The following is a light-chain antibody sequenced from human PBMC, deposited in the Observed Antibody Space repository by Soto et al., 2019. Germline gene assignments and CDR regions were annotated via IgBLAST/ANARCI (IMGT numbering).Light chain of an antibody. J-gene: IGKJ1*01. Sequence: DNQMNQSPSTLSASVGDRVTITCRASQSISSWLAWYQQKPGKAPKLLIYDASSLESGVPSRFSGSGSGTEFTLTISSLQPDDFATYYCQQYNSYSWTFGQGTKV. CDR3: QQYNSYSWT. CDR2: DAS. V-gene: IGKV1-5*01. CDR1: QSISSW.